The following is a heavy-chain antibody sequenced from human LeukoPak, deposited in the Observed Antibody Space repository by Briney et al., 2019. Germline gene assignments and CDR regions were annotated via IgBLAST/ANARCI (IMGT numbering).Heavy chain of an antibody. Sequence: GGSLRLSCAASGFTFSSYSMNWVRQAPGKGLEWVSSISSSSSYIYYADSAKGRFTISRDNAKNSLYLQMNSLRAEDTAVYYCARGMVVTAIPADYYYYGMDVWGQGTTVTVSS. V-gene: IGHV3-21*01. J-gene: IGHJ6*02. CDR1: GFTFSSYS. CDR3: ARGMVVTAIPADYYYYGMDV. CDR2: ISSSSSYI. D-gene: IGHD2-21*02.